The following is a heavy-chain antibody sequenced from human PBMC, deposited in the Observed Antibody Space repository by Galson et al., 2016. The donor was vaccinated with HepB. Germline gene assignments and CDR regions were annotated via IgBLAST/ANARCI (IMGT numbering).Heavy chain of an antibody. CDR3: AKDQDCSGGNCWALYYYYGMDV. CDR1: GFTFRTYG. Sequence: SLRLSCAASGFTFRTYGMHWVRQAPGKGLEWVAVISYDGSNTFYQDSVKGRFTISRDNSKNTLYLQMNSLRADETAVYYCAKDQDCSGGNCWALYYYYGMDVWGQGTTVTVSS. J-gene: IGHJ6*02. V-gene: IGHV3-30*18. D-gene: IGHD2-15*01. CDR2: ISYDGSNT.